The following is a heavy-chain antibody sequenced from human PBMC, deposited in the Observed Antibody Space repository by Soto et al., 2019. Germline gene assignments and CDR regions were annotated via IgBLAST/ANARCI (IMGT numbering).Heavy chain of an antibody. Sequence: QVQLVQSGAEVRTPGASVKVSCKASGYTFTSYDINWVRQATGQGPEWMGWMNPDSGNTGYVQKSQGRATMTRTTAISTAYMELSSLSSEDTAVYYCASSVVGSNVNFDSWGQGTLVTVSS. V-gene: IGHV1-8*01. CDR2: MNPDSGNT. J-gene: IGHJ4*02. CDR3: ASSVVGSNVNFDS. CDR1: GYTFTSYD. D-gene: IGHD3-10*01.